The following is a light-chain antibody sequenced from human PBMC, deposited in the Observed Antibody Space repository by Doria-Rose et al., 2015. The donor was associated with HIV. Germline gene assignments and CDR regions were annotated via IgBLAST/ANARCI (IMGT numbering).Light chain of an antibody. CDR1: QGISNS. Sequence: DIQFTHSPSSLSASVGDRVTITCRASQGISNSLAWYQQKPGKVPKLLICAASTLRSGVPSRFSGSGSGTDFTLAISSLQPEDVATYYCQKYDSAPWTFGQGTKVEI. V-gene: IGKV1-27*01. CDR2: AAS. J-gene: IGKJ1*01. CDR3: QKYDSAPWT.